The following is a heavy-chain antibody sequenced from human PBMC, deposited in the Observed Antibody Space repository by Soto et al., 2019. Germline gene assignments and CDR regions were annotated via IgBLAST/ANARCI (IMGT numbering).Heavy chain of an antibody. CDR2: ISGSGGST. CDR1: GFTFSSYA. CDR3: AKQLTGEEGAFDI. V-gene: IGHV3-23*01. D-gene: IGHD7-27*01. Sequence: GGSLRLSCAASGFTFSSYAMSWVRQAPGKGLEWVSAISGSGGSTYYADSVKGRFTISRDNSKNTLYLQMNSLRAEYRAVYYRAKQLTGEEGAFDIWGQGTRVTVSS. J-gene: IGHJ3*02.